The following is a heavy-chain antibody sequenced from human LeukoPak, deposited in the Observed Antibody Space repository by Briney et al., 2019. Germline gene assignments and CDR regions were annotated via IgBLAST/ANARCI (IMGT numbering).Heavy chain of an antibody. CDR2: INSDGSGT. D-gene: IGHD4-23*01. CDR1: GFTFNSYW. CDR3: ARAAYGGNPDY. Sequence: GGSLRLSCAASGFTFNSYWMHWVRQAPGKGLVWVSRINSDGSGTTYADSVKGRFTISRDNAKNTLYLQMNSLRAEDTALYYCARAAYGGNPDYWGQGTVVTVSS. V-gene: IGHV3-74*01. J-gene: IGHJ4*02.